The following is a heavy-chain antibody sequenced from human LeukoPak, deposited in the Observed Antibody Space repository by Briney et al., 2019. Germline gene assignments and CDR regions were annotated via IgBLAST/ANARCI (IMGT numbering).Heavy chain of an antibody. CDR2: INWDGGST. D-gene: IGHD1-1*01. V-gene: IGHV3-43D*03. CDR1: GFTFVDYA. Sequence: GGSLRLSCAASGFTFVDYAMHWVRQAPGKGLEWVSLINWDGGSTYYADSVKGWFTISRDNSKNSLYLEMNSLRAEDTALYYCVKAPTLTGTAYYFDYWGQGTLVTVSS. J-gene: IGHJ4*02. CDR3: VKAPTLTGTAYYFDY.